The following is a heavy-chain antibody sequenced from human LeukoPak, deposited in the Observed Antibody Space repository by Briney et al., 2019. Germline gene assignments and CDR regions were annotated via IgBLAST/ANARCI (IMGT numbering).Heavy chain of an antibody. CDR1: GFTFSTYA. Sequence: GGSLRLSCAASGFTFSTYAMSWVRQAPGKGLEWVSAISGSGGSTYYADSVKGRFTIYRDNSKNTLYVQMNSLRAEDTAVYYCAKDPYRASSGLVDYWGQGTLVTVSS. CDR2: ISGSGGST. V-gene: IGHV3-23*01. CDR3: AKDPYRASSGLVDY. D-gene: IGHD5-12*01. J-gene: IGHJ4*02.